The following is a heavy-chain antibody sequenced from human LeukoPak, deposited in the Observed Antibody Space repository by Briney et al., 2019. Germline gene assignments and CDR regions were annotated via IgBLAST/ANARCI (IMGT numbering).Heavy chain of an antibody. CDR1: GFTFSNYE. Sequence: GGSLRLSCAASGFTFSNYEMNWVRQAPGKGLEWISYITTTGDRIQYADSVKGRFTISRDNAKNSLYLEMNSLRAGDTGVYFCARDTKDYWGQGTLVVVSS. CDR2: ITTTGDRI. D-gene: IGHD2-2*01. CDR3: ARDTKDY. V-gene: IGHV3-48*03. J-gene: IGHJ4*02.